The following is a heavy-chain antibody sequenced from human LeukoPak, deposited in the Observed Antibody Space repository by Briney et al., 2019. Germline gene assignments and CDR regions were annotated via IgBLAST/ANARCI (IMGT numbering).Heavy chain of an antibody. CDR2: ISWNSGSI. CDR1: GFTFDDYA. J-gene: IGHJ4*02. CDR3: AIGSPFDY. Sequence: GRSLRLSCAASGFTFDDYAMHWVRQAPGKGLEWVSGISWNSGSIGYADSVKGRFTITRDNAKNSLYLQMNSLRAEDTALYYRAIGSPFDYWGQGTLVTVSS. V-gene: IGHV3-9*01. D-gene: IGHD6-6*01.